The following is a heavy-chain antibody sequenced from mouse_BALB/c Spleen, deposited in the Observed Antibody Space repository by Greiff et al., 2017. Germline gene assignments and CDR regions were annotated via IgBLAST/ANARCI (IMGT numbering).Heavy chain of an antibody. D-gene: IGHD2-14*01. J-gene: IGHJ4*01. CDR1: GFTFSDYY. Sequence: DVHLVESGGGLVKPGGSLKLSCAASGFTFSDYYMYWVRQTPEKRLEWVATISDGGSYTYYPDSVKGRFTISRDNAKNNLYLQMSSLKSEDTAMYYCARDKVPYYYAMDYWGQGTSVTVSS. CDR3: ARDKVPYYYAMDY. CDR2: ISDGGSYT. V-gene: IGHV5-4*02.